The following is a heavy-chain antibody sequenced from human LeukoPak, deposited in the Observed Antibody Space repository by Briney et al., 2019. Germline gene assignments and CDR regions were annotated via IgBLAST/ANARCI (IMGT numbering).Heavy chain of an antibody. Sequence: ASVKVSCKASGYTFTDYYMHWVRQAPGQGLEWMGWINPNSGGTNYAQKFQGRVTMTRDTSISTAYMELSRLRSDDTAVYYCASSLRGYSYGAFDIWGQGTMVTVSS. CDR3: ASSLRGYSYGAFDI. J-gene: IGHJ3*02. CDR2: INPNSGGT. V-gene: IGHV1-2*02. CDR1: GYTFTDYY. D-gene: IGHD5-18*01.